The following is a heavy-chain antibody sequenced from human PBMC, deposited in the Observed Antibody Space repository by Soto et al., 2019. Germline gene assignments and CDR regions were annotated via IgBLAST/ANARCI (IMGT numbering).Heavy chain of an antibody. CDR2: IYYTGNT. CDR1: GGSISSNGHY. D-gene: IGHD2-15*01. CDR3: AREQWGYDS. Sequence: QVQLQESGPELVKPSQTLSLTCTVSGGSISSNGHYWTWIRQHPGKGLEWIAYIYYTGNTYYNPSLKSRLIISVDTSKNQFSLELRSVTAADTAVYYCAREQWGYDSWGQGTLVTVSS. V-gene: IGHV4-31*03. J-gene: IGHJ4*02.